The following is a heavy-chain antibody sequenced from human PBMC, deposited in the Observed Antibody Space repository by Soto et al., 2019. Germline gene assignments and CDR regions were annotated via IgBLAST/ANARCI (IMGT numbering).Heavy chain of an antibody. CDR2: FAGSGGTT. Sequence: EVQLLESGGGLVQPGGSLRLSCAASGFTFSNYALTWVRQFPGKGLEWVSTFAGSGGTTYYADSVKGRFTISRDNSKNALFMQISSLRVEDTAIYFCARDWHGSTCPGLDVWGQGTTVCVSS. CDR1: GFTFSNYA. V-gene: IGHV3-23*01. J-gene: IGHJ6*02. D-gene: IGHD6-6*01. CDR3: ARDWHGSTCPGLDV.